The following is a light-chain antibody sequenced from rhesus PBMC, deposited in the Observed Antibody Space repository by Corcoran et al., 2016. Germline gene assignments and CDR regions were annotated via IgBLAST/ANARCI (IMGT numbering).Light chain of an antibody. V-gene: IGLV2-32*02. CDR3: SSYSGSNTYI. J-gene: IGLJ1*01. CDR2: EVS. CDR1: STGIGAYNY. Sequence: QAALTQPRSVSGSPGQSVTISCTGTSTGIGAYNYVSWYQQRPGTAPKLMIYEVSKRPSGVSDRFSGSKSGNTASLTISGLQAEDESDYYCSSYSGSNTYIFGAGTRLTVL.